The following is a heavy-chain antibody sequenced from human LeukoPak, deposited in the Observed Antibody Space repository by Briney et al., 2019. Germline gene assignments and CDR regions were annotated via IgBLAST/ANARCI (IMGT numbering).Heavy chain of an antibody. D-gene: IGHD3-22*01. CDR3: AKFPPDYYDSSGYHLTGY. J-gene: IGHJ4*02. CDR1: GGSFSGYY. V-gene: IGHV4-34*01. Sequence: SETLSLTCAVYGGSFSGYYWSWIRQPPGKGLEWIGEINHSGSTNYNPSLKSRVTISVDTSKNQFSLKLSSVTAADTAVYYCAKFPPDYYDSSGYHLTGYWGQGTLVTVSS. CDR2: INHSGST.